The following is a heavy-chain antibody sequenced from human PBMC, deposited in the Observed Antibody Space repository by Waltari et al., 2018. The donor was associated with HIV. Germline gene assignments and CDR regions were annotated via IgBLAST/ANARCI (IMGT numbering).Heavy chain of an antibody. V-gene: IGHV4-4*02. D-gene: IGHD3-22*01. CDR1: GGSISSSTNW. CDR2: IHHSGST. Sequence: QVQLQESGPGLVKPSGTLSLTCAVSGGSISSSTNWWSWVRQPPGKGLEWIGEIHHSGSTNYNPSLKSRVTISVDKSKNQFSLKLSSVTAADTAVFYCIANGYYSLDSWGQGILVTVSS. CDR3: IANGYYSLDS. J-gene: IGHJ4*02.